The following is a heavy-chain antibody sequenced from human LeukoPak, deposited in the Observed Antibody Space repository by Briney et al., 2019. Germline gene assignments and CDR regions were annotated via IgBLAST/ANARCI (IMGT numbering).Heavy chain of an antibody. CDR3: AKPPYSRWELPFDAFDI. Sequence: SGGSLRLSCAASGFTFSSYAMSWVRQAPGKGLEWVSAISGSGGSTYCADSVKGRFTISRDNSKNTLYLQMNSLRAEDTAVYYCAKPPYSRWELPFDAFDIWGQGTMVTVSS. V-gene: IGHV3-23*01. J-gene: IGHJ3*02. CDR1: GFTFSSYA. CDR2: ISGSGGST. D-gene: IGHD1-26*01.